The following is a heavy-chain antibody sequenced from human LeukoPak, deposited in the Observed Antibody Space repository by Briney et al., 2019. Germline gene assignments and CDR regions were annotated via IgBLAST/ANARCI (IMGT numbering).Heavy chain of an antibody. D-gene: IGHD3-10*01. V-gene: IGHV4-61*01. CDR1: GGSLSSSSYY. CDR3: AKGNRGLLWFGESMLGAFDI. Sequence: SETLSLTCTVSGGSLSSSSYYWGWIRQPPGKGLEWIGYIYYSGSTNYNPSLKSRVTISVDTSKNQFSLKLSSVTAADTAVYYCAKGNRGLLWFGESMLGAFDIWGQGTMVTVSS. J-gene: IGHJ3*02. CDR2: IYYSGST.